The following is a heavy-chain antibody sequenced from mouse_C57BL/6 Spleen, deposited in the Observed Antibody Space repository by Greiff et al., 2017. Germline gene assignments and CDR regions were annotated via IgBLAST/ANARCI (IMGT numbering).Heavy chain of an antibody. CDR2: INPYNGDT. V-gene: IGHV1-20*01. Sequence: EVQLQQSGPELVKPGDSVKISCKASGYSFTGYFMNWVMQSHGKSLEWIGRINPYNGDTFYNQKFKGKATFTVDKSSSTAHMELRSLTSEDSAVYYCARGPHFDYWGQGTTLTVSS. CDR3: ARGPHFDY. J-gene: IGHJ2*01. CDR1: GYSFTGYF.